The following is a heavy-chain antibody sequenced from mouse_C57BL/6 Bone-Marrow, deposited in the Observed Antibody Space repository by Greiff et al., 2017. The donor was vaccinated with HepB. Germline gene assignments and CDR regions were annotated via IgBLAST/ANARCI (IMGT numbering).Heavy chain of an antibody. J-gene: IGHJ4*01. CDR3: ARASEYYAIDY. CDR2: IRNKANGYTT. Sequence: EVKLVESGGGLVQPGGSLSLSCAASGFTFTDYYMSWVRQPPGKALEWLGFIRNKANGYTTEYSASVKGRFNISRDNSQSILYLQMNDLRAEDSATYYCARASEYYAIDYWGQGTSVTVSS. V-gene: IGHV7-3*01. CDR1: GFTFTDYY.